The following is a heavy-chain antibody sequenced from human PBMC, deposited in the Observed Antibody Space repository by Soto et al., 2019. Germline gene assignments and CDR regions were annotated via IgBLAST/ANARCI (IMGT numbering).Heavy chain of an antibody. Sequence: GGSLRLSCAASGFTFGSYAMSWVRQAPGKGLEWVSAISGSGGSTYYADSVKGRFTISRDNSKNTLYLQMNSLRAEDTAVYYCAKDKAARKYYYYYGMDVWGQGTTVTVSS. CDR2: ISGSGGST. CDR1: GFTFGSYA. CDR3: AKDKAARKYYYYYGMDV. V-gene: IGHV3-23*01. D-gene: IGHD6-6*01. J-gene: IGHJ6*02.